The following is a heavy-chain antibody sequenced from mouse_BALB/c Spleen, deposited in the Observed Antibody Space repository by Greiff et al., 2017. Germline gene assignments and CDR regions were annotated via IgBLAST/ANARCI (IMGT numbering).Heavy chain of an antibody. J-gene: IGHJ2*01. D-gene: IGHD1-1*01. CDR1: GFTFSDYY. Sequence: EVQGVESGGGLVKPGGSLKLSCAASGFTFSDYYMYWVRQTPEKRLEWVATISDGGSYTYYPDSVKGRFTISRDNAKNNLYLQMSSLKSEDTAMYYCARDGIYYGSSPFDYWGQGTTLTVSS. V-gene: IGHV5-4*02. CDR2: ISDGGSYT. CDR3: ARDGIYYGSSPFDY.